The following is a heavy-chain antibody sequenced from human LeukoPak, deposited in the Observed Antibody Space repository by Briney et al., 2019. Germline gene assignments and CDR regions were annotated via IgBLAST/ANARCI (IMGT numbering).Heavy chain of an antibody. CDR2: ISGDGYCT. CDR3: AKVRSTVTYFWYFDT. V-gene: IGHV3-43*02. D-gene: IGHD4-17*01. J-gene: IGHJ2*01. Sequence: GGSLRLSCAASGFDLDDYAMHWVRQTPGKGLEWVSLISGDGYCTYYADSVKGRFTISRDHSKNSLYLQMSSLRSEDTALYYCAKVRSTVTYFWYFDTWGRGTLVTVSS. CDR1: GFDLDDYA.